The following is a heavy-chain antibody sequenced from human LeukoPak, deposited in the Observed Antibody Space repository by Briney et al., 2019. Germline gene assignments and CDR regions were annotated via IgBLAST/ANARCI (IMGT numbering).Heavy chain of an antibody. D-gene: IGHD5-18*01. CDR1: GFTFSSYG. CDR3: AKVGTAMVTWDYFDY. J-gene: IGHJ4*02. Sequence: GGSLRLSCAVSGFTFSSYGMHWVRQAPGKGLEWVAVIWYDGSNKYYADSVKGRFTISRDNSKNTLYLQMNSLRAEDTAVYYCAKVGTAMVTWDYFDYWGQGTLVTVSS. CDR2: IWYDGSNK. V-gene: IGHV3-33*06.